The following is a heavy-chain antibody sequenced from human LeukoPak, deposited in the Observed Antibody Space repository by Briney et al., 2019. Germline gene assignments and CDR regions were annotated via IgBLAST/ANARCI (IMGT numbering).Heavy chain of an antibody. D-gene: IGHD1-20*01. CDR3: ARDREFITGTYYYYYMDV. CDR2: ISSSISTI. CDR1: GFTFRSYS. Sequence: GGSLRLSCVASGFTFRSYSMNWVRQAPGKGLEWVSYISSSISTIYYADSVKGRFTISRDNAKNSLYLQMNSLRAEDTAVYYCARDREFITGTYYYYYMDVWGKGTTVTVSS. V-gene: IGHV3-48*04. J-gene: IGHJ6*03.